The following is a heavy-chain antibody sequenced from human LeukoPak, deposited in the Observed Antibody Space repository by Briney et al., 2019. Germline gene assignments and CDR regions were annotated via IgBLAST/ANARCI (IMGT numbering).Heavy chain of an antibody. J-gene: IGHJ4*02. CDR3: ARVEVDIVATIPKYYFDY. V-gene: IGHV4-59*06. CDR2: IYYSGST. CDR1: GGSMSSYY. Sequence: PSETLSLTCTVSGGSMSSYYWSWIRQHPGKGLEWIGYIYYSGSTYYNPSLKSRVTISVDTSKNQFSLKLSSVTAADTAVYYCARVEVDIVATIPKYYFDYWGQGTLVTVSS. D-gene: IGHD5-12*01.